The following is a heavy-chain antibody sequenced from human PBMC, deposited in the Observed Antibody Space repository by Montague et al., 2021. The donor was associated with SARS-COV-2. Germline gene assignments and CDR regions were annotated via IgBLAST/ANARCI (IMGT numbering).Heavy chain of an antibody. Sequence: SETLSLTCTVSGDSISTSQYYWGWIRQPPGKGLEWIGTIYYSGSTNYNPSLKSRVTISEDTSKNQFSLRLSSVTAADTAVYYCASLNIVARTDYYYGTDVWGRGTTVTVSS. J-gene: IGHJ6*02. CDR2: IYYSGST. CDR1: GDSISTSQYY. D-gene: IGHD5-12*01. V-gene: IGHV4-39*01. CDR3: ASLNIVARTDYYYGTDV.